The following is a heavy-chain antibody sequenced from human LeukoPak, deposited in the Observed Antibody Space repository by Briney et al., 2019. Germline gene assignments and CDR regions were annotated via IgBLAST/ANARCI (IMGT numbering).Heavy chain of an antibody. J-gene: IGHJ4*02. Sequence: GGSLRLSCAASGFTFSSYAMHWVRPAPGKGLEWVAVISYDGSNKYYADSVKGRFTISRDNSKNTLYLQMNSLRAEDTAVYYCERVLDSGIAAAFGYWGQGTLVTVSS. V-gene: IGHV3-30-3*01. CDR1: GFTFSSYA. CDR3: ERVLDSGIAAAFGY. D-gene: IGHD6-13*01. CDR2: ISYDGSNK.